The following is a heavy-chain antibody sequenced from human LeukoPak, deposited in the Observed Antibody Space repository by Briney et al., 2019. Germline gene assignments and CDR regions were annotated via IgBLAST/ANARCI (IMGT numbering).Heavy chain of an antibody. D-gene: IGHD6-13*01. CDR2: ISYDGSNK. V-gene: IGHV3-30-3*01. CDR3: AKDPHSSSWYSYYHYYMDV. Sequence: PGGSLRLSCAASGFTFSSYAMHWVRQAPGKGLEWVAVISYDGSNKYYADSVKGRFTISRDNSKNTLYLQMNSLRAEDTAVYYCAKDPHSSSWYSYYHYYMDVWGKGTTVTVSS. J-gene: IGHJ6*03. CDR1: GFTFSSYA.